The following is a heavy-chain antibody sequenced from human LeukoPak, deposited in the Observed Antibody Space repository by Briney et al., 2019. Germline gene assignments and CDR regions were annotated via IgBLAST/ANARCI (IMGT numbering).Heavy chain of an antibody. CDR1: GYTFTSYG. D-gene: IGHD5-18*01. CDR2: ISAYNGNT. CDR3: ARSTWIQLSVPYYNMDV. J-gene: IGHJ6*03. Sequence: GASVKVSCKASGYTFTSYGISWVRQAPGQGLEWMGWISAYNGNTNYAQKLQGRVTMTTDTSTSTVYMELSSLRSEDTAVYYCARSTWIQLSVPYYNMDVWGKGTTVTVSS. V-gene: IGHV1-18*01.